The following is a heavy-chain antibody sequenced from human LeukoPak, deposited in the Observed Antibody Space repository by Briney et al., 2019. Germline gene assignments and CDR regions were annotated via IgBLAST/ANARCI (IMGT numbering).Heavy chain of an antibody. Sequence: ASVKVSCKASGGTFSSYAISWVRQAPGQGLEWMGGIIPIFGTANCAQKFQGRVTMTRDTSISTAYMELSRLRSDDTVVYYCAEISTSSSWYRNYWGQGTLVTVSS. CDR3: AEISTSSSWYRNY. J-gene: IGHJ4*02. D-gene: IGHD6-13*01. CDR2: IIPIFGTA. CDR1: GGTFSSYA. V-gene: IGHV1-69*05.